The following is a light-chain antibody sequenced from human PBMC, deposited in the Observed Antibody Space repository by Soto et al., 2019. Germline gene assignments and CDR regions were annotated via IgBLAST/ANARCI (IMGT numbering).Light chain of an antibody. J-gene: IGKJ1*01. CDR3: QQYNSYWT. Sequence: DIQMTQSPSTLSASVGDRVTITCRASESISSWLAWYQQKPGKAPKLLIYDASILESGVPSRFSGSGSGTEFTLTISSLQPDDFATYHCQQYNSYWTFDQGTKVDI. CDR1: ESISSW. V-gene: IGKV1-5*01. CDR2: DAS.